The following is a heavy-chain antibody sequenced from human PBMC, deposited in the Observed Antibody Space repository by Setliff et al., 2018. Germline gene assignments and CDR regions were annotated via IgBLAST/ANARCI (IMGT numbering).Heavy chain of an antibody. V-gene: IGHV1-18*01. Sequence: ASVKVSCKASGYSFLSYGITWVRQAPGQGLEWMGWISAQDGNTIYAQNFQGRVTMTTDTSTSTAYMGLRSLRSDDTAVYYCARGRDPAYYYDSGGYYWDYWGQGTLVTVSS. CDR3: ARGRDPAYYYDSGGYYWDY. CDR1: GYSFLSYG. CDR2: ISAQDGNT. J-gene: IGHJ4*02. D-gene: IGHD3-22*01.